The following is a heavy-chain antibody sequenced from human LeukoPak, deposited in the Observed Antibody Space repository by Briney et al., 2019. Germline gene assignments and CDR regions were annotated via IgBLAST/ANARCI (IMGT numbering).Heavy chain of an antibody. CDR3: ARALGDSSGWYGDY. CDR2: ISYDGSNK. CDR1: GFTFSSYA. V-gene: IGHV3-30*04. D-gene: IGHD6-19*01. Sequence: GGSLRLSCAASGFTFSSYAMHWVRQAPGKGLEWVAVISYDGSNKYYADSVKGRFTISRDNSKNTLYLQMNSLRAEDTAVYYCARALGDSSGWYGDYWGQGTLVTVSS. J-gene: IGHJ4*02.